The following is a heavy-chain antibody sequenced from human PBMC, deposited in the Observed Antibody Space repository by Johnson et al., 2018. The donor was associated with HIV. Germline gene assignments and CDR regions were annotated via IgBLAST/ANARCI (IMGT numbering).Heavy chain of an antibody. CDR2: IRTNGGRL. CDR3: ARDGQCGSTTWYSAFDI. J-gene: IGHJ3*02. Sequence: MWLVESGGILVQPGGSLRLSCAASGFTFSSYTMHWVRQAPGRGLEYGSSIRTNGGRLHYAHSAMGSFTISRDNSKNTLYLQMGSLRAEDMAVYYCARDGQCGSTTWYSAFDIWGQGTVVTVSS. V-gene: IGHV3-64*01. D-gene: IGHD6-13*01. CDR1: GFTFSSYT.